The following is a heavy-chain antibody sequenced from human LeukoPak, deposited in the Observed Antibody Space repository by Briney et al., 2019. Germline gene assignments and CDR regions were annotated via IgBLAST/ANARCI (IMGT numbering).Heavy chain of an antibody. V-gene: IGHV1-8*01. D-gene: IGHD3-10*01. CDR2: MNPNSGNT. J-gene: IGHJ3*02. CDR3: ARSQELVTMDDACDS. CDR1: GYTFTSYD. Sequence: VASVKDSCKASGYTFTSYDINWVRQATGQGLEWMGWMNPNSGNTGYAQKFEGRVTITTDESTNTAYMEMSSLRSDDTAVYYCARSQELVTMDDACDSWGQGTLVTVSS.